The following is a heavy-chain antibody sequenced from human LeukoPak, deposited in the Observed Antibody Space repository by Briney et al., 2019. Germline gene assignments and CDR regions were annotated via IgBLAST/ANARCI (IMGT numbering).Heavy chain of an antibody. CDR1: GWSFSGYY. Sequence: SETLSLTCAVYGWSFSGYYLSWIRQPPGKGLEWIGEINHSGSTNYNPSLKSRVTISVDTSKNQFSLKLSSVTAADTAVYYCARLIVVVPAAAKYWYFDLWGRGTLVTVSS. D-gene: IGHD2-2*01. CDR2: INHSGST. J-gene: IGHJ2*01. CDR3: ARLIVVVPAAAKYWYFDL. V-gene: IGHV4-34*01.